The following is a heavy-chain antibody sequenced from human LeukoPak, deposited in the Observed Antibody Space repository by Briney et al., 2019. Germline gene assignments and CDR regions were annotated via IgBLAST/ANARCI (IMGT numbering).Heavy chain of an antibody. J-gene: IGHJ5*02. CDR3: ASRLWFGELLPNWFDP. CDR1: GFTFDDYG. CDR2: IKQDGSEK. Sequence: PGGSLRLSCAASGFTFDDYGMSWVRQAPGKGLEWVANIKQDGSEKYYVDSVKGRFTISRDNAKNSLYLQMNSLRAEDTAVYYCASRLWFGELLPNWFDPWGQGTLVTVSS. V-gene: IGHV3-7*01. D-gene: IGHD3-10*01.